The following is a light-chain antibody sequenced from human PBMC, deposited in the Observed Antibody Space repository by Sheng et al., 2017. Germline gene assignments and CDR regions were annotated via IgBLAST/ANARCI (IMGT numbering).Light chain of an antibody. V-gene: IGKV3-20*01. J-gene: IGKJ1*01. Sequence: EIVLTQSPGTLSLSPGERATLSCRASQSVSSSYLAWYQQKPGQAPRLLIYGASSRATGIPDRFSGSGSGTDFTLKISRVEAEDAGIYYCMQSLEYPRTFGQGTRVEIK. CDR1: QSVSSSY. CDR3: MQSLEYPRT. CDR2: GAS.